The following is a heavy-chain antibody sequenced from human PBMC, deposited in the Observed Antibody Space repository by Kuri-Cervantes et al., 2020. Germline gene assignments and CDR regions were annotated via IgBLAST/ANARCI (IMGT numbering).Heavy chain of an antibody. CDR2: IKQDGSEK. Sequence: GESLKISCAASGFTFDDYAMHWVRQAPGKGLEWVANIKQDGSEKYYVDSVKGRFTISRDNAKNSLYLQMNSLRAEDTAVYYCARVSIYGSYDFDYWGQGTLVTVSS. V-gene: IGHV3-7*04. CDR3: ARVSIYGSYDFDY. J-gene: IGHJ4*02. CDR1: GFTFDDYA. D-gene: IGHD1-26*01.